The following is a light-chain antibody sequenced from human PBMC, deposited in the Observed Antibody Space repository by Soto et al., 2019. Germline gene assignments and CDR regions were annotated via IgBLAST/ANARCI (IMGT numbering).Light chain of an antibody. CDR2: DVS. J-gene: IGKJ1*01. CDR3: QQYNSYNT. V-gene: IGKV1-5*01. CDR1: QSISSW. Sequence: DIQITQSPSTLSASVGDRFTITCRASQSISSWLAWYQQKPGKAPKLLIYDVSSSESGGPSRFSGSGSGTEFTLTISSLQPDDFATYYCQQYNSYNTFGQGTKVDIK.